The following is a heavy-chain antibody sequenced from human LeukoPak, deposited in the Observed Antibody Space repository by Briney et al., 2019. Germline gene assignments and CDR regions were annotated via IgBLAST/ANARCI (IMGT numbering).Heavy chain of an antibody. J-gene: IGHJ4*02. CDR1: GGSISSYY. CDR2: IYTSGST. Sequence: SETLSLTCTVSGGSISSYYWSWIRQPAGKGLEWIGRIYTSGSTNYNPSLKSRVTMSVDTSKNQFSLKLSSVTAADTAVYYCARDYYDSSGYVPVYYFDYWGQGTLVTVSS. CDR3: ARDYYDSSGYVPVYYFDY. D-gene: IGHD3-22*01. V-gene: IGHV4-4*07.